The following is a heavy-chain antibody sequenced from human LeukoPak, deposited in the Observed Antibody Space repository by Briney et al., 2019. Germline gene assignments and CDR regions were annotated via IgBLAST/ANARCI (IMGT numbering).Heavy chain of an antibody. CDR3: ARAGGYCSSTSCSLYYYYYYMDV. V-gene: IGHV1-18*01. D-gene: IGHD2-2*01. J-gene: IGHJ6*03. CDR2: ISAYNGNT. Sequence: ASVKVSCKASGYTFTSYGISWVRQAPGQGLEWMGWISAYNGNTNYAQKLQGRVTMTTDTSTSTAYMELRSLRSDDTAVYYCARAGGYCSSTSCSLYYYYYYMDVWGKGTTVTISS. CDR1: GYTFTSYG.